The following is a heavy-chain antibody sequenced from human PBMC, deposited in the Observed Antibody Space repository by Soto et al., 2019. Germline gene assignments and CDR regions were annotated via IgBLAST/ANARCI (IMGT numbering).Heavy chain of an antibody. V-gene: IGHV4-39*01. D-gene: IGHD1-26*01. CDR3: ARHSAGATDC. Sequence: QLQLQESGPGLVKPSETLSLTCTVSAGFISSSNYYWGWIRQPPGKGLEWIGIISYSGSTYYNPSLTSRVTTSADTSKNQFSLILNSVTAADTAGYYCARHSAGATDCWGQGTLVTVSS. J-gene: IGHJ4*02. CDR2: ISYSGST. CDR1: AGFISSSNYY.